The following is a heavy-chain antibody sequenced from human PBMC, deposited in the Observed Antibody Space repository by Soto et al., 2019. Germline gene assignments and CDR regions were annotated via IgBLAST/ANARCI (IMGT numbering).Heavy chain of an antibody. D-gene: IGHD1-26*01. Sequence: EVQLVESGGGLVQPGGSLRLSCAASGFTLSSYWMHWVRQVPGTGLVWVSRINRDGTETDYAGSVKGRFSISRDSAKNTMYLQMNSLSAEDTAVYFCARGVVCAYCRAGAWFDPWGQGALVTVSS. CDR3: ARGVVCAYCRAGAWFDP. CDR2: INRDGTET. J-gene: IGHJ5*02. CDR1: GFTLSSYW. V-gene: IGHV3-74*01.